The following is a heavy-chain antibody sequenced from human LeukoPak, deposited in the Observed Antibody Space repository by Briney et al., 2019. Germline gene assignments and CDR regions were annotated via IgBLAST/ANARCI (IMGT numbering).Heavy chain of an antibody. J-gene: IGHJ4*02. CDR3: ARGFLNYYDSSGPHDY. CDR1: GGSISSYY. D-gene: IGHD3-22*01. CDR2: IYTSGST. Sequence: PSETLSLTCTVSGGSISSYYWSWIRQPAGKGLEWIGRIYTSGSTNYNPSLKSRVTMSVDTSKNQFSLKLSSVTAADTAVYYCARGFLNYYDSSGPHDYWGQGTLVTVSS. V-gene: IGHV4-4*07.